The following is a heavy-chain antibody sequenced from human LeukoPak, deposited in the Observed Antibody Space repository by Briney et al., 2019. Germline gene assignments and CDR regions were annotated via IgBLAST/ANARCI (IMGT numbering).Heavy chain of an antibody. J-gene: IGHJ4*02. D-gene: IGHD3-16*01. V-gene: IGHV1-24*01. CDR3: ATTRGISPPFDY. Sequence: ASVKVSCKVSGYTLTELSMHWVRQAPGNGLEWMGGFDPEDGETIYAQKFQGRVTMTEDTSTDTAYMELSSLRSEDTAVYYCATTRGISPPFDYWGQGTLVTVSS. CDR1: GYTLTELS. CDR2: FDPEDGET.